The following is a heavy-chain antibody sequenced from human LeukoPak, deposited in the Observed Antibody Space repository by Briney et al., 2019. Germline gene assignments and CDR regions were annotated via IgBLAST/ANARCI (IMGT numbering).Heavy chain of an antibody. CDR3: AKDPEYSSSWYTTKNDY. D-gene: IGHD6-13*01. V-gene: IGHV3-23*01. CDR2: ICGSGGST. CDR1: GFTFSSYA. J-gene: IGHJ4*02. Sequence: PGGSLRLSCAASGFTFSSYAMSWVRQAPRKGLAWVSAICGSGGSTYYADSVKGRFTISRDNSKNTLYLQMNSLRAEDTAVYYCAKDPEYSSSWYTTKNDYWGQGTLVTVSS.